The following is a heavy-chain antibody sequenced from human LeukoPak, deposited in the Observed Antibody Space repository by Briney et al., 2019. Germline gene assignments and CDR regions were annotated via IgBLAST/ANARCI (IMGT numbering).Heavy chain of an antibody. CDR3: ARGRSGAVTTYYYYMDV. J-gene: IGHJ6*03. V-gene: IGHV4-34*01. Sequence: PSETLSLTCAVYGGSFSGYYWSWIRQPPGKGLEWIGEINHSGSTNYNPSLKSRVTISVDTSKNQFSLKLSSVTAADTAVYYCARGRSGAVTTYYYYMDVWGKGTTVTVYS. CDR1: GGSFSGYY. D-gene: IGHD6-19*01. CDR2: INHSGST.